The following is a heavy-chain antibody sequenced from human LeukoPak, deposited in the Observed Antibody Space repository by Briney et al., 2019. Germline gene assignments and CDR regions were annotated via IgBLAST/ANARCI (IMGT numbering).Heavy chain of an antibody. J-gene: IGHJ4*02. D-gene: IGHD3-10*01. CDR3: ARDLDGSGSYYTDY. CDR2: ISAYKRNT. Sequence: EASVKVSCXASGYTFAGYGISWVRQAPGQGLEWMGWISAYKRNTNYAQKFQGRVTMTTDTSTSTAYMELRSLRSDDTAVYYCARDLDGSGSYYTDYWGQRTLVTVSS. V-gene: IGHV1-18*01. CDR1: GYTFAGYG.